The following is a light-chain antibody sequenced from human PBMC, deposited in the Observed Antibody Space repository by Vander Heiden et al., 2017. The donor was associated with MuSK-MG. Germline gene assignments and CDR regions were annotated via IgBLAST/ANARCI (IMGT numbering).Light chain of an antibody. CDR3: QQLNSYLVV. V-gene: IGKV1-9*01. CDR2: AAF. CDR1: QGISGY. Sequence: DIQLTQSPSFLSASVGDRVTITCRASQGISGYLAWYQQKPWKAPKLLIYAAFSLQTGVPSRFSGSGSGTEYTLTISSLQPEDFATYYCQQLNSYLVVFGGGTKVEIK. J-gene: IGKJ4*01.